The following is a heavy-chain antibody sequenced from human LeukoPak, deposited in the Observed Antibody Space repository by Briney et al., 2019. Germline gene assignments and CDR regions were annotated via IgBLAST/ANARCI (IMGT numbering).Heavy chain of an antibody. D-gene: IGHD1-26*01. CDR2: INSDGSST. V-gene: IGHV3-74*01. CDR1: GFTFSSYW. Sequence: GGSLRLSCAASGFTFSSYWMHWVRHAPGKGLVWVSRINSDGSSTSYADSVKGRFTISRDNSKNTLYLQMNSLRAEDTAVYYCARSGAFNYGMDVWGQGTTVTVSS. CDR3: ARSGAFNYGMDV. J-gene: IGHJ6*02.